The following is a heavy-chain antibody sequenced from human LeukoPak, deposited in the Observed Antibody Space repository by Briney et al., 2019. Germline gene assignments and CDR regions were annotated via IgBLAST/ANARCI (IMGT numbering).Heavy chain of an antibody. CDR1: GFTFSSYA. J-gene: IGHJ3*02. CDR2: ISGSGGST. Sequence: GGSLRLSCAASGFTFSSYAMSWVRQAPGKGLEWVSDISGSGGSTYYADSVKGRFIISRDNSKNTLYLQMNSLRAEDTAVYYCAKDYREKRGWGGTDDVFDIWRQGTMVTVSS. CDR3: AKDYREKRGWGGTDDVFDI. V-gene: IGHV3-23*01. D-gene: IGHD7-27*01.